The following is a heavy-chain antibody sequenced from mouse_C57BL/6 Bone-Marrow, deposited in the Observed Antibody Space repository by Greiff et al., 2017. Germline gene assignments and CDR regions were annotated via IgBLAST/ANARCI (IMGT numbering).Heavy chain of an antibody. CDR1: GYSFTSYY. CDR3: AEDYGSSYVYYAMDY. Sequence: LVESGPELVKPGASVKISCKASGYSFTSYYIHWVKQRPGQGLEWIGWIYPGSGNTKYNEKFKGKATLTADTSSSTAYMQLSSLTSEDSAVYYCAEDYGSSYVYYAMDYWGQGTSVTVSS. J-gene: IGHJ4*01. D-gene: IGHD1-1*01. CDR2: IYPGSGNT. V-gene: IGHV1-66*01.